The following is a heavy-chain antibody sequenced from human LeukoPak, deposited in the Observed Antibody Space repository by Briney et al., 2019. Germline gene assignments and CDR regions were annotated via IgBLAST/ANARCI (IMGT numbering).Heavy chain of an antibody. CDR2: IYYSGSA. Sequence: SETLSLTCTVPGGSISSGDYYWSWIRQPPGTGLEWIGYIYYSGSAYYYPSLESRVTISVDTSKNQFSLNLNSVTAADTAVYYCARASLRGTPTWFDPWGQGTLVTVSS. CDR1: GGSISSGDYY. V-gene: IGHV4-30-4*01. J-gene: IGHJ5*02. CDR3: ARASLRGTPTWFDP.